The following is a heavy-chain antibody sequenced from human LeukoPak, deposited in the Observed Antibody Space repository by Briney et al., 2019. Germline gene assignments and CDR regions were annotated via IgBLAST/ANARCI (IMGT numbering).Heavy chain of an antibody. CDR3: ARDRPLGYCSGGSCYWFDP. CDR1: GAYISSSSYY. J-gene: IGHJ5*02. CDR2: MHHSGST. D-gene: IGHD2-15*01. V-gene: IGHV4-39*07. Sequence: SETLSLTCTVSGAYISSSSYYWGWIRQPPGKGLEWIGSMHHSGSTYYNPSLKSRVTISVDTSKNEFSLKLSSVTTADTAVYYCARDRPLGYCSGGSCYWFDPWGQGTLVTVSS.